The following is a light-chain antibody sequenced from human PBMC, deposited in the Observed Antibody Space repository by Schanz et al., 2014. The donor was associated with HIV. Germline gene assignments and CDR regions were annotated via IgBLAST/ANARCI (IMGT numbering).Light chain of an antibody. Sequence: QSVLTQPPSVSGAPGQEVTISCTIGATYGVHWYQQLPGTAPKLLIFGSSNRPPGVPDRFSVSRSGSSVSLVITDLQAEDEADNYCQSYDNSLADVVFGGGPKLTVL. V-gene: IGLV1-40*01. CDR2: GSS. CDR3: QSYDNSLADVV. J-gene: IGLJ2*01. CDR1: IGATYG.